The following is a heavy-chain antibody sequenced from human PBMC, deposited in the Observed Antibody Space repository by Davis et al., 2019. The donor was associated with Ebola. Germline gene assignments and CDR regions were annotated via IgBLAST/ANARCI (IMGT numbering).Heavy chain of an antibody. D-gene: IGHD2-2*01. CDR1: GGTFSSYA. CDR3: ARGYCSSTSCSNFDY. Sequence: ASVKVSCKASGGTFSSYAISWVRQAPGQRLEWMGWITAGNGNTKYSQKFQGRVTITRDTSASTAYMELSSLRSEDTAVYYCARGYCSSTSCSNFDYWGQGTLVTVSS. CDR2: ITAGNGNT. V-gene: IGHV1-3*01. J-gene: IGHJ4*02.